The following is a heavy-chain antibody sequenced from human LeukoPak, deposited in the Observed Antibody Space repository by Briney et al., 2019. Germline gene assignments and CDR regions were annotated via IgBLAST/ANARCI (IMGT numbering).Heavy chain of an antibody. D-gene: IGHD5-18*01. CDR2: IYYSGST. J-gene: IGHJ3*02. CDR1: GGSISSYF. Sequence: SETLSLTCTVSGGSISSYFWSWIRQPPGKGLEWIGYIYYSGSTNYNPSLKSRVTISVDTSKNQSSLKLSSVTAADTAVYYCSRHTAMAGDAFDIWGQGTMVTVSS. V-gene: IGHV4-59*08. CDR3: SRHTAMAGDAFDI.